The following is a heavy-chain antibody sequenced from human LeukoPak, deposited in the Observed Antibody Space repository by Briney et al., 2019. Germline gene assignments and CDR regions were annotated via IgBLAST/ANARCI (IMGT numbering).Heavy chain of an antibody. J-gene: IGHJ6*02. D-gene: IGHD1-26*01. CDR2: IYPDDSDT. Sequence: GESLQISCKGSGYGFTTYWIAWVRQMPGKGLEWMGIIYPDDSDTRYSPSFQGQVTLSADKSISTAYLQWSSLKASDTAMFYCARGSGSYGDSYYYGMDVWGQGTTVTVSS. CDR1: GYGFTTYW. V-gene: IGHV5-51*01. CDR3: ARGSGSYGDSYYYGMDV.